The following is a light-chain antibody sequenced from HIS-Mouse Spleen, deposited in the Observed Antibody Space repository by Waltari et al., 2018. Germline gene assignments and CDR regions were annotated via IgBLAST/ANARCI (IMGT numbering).Light chain of an antibody. CDR3: SSYAGSNIDVV. Sequence: QSALTQPPSASGSPGQSVTISCTGTSSDVGGYNYVSWYQQHPGKAPKLMIYEVSTRPSGVPDRFSGSKSGNTASLTVSGLQAEDEADYSCSSYAGSNIDVVFGGGTKLTVL. CDR2: EVS. V-gene: IGLV2-8*01. J-gene: IGLJ2*01. CDR1: SSDVGGYNY.